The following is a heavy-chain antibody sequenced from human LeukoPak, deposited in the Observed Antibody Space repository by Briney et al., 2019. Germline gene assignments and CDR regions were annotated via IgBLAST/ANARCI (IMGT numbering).Heavy chain of an antibody. CDR2: ISGSGGST. CDR3: VRGGTSGWFKD. Sequence: GGSLRLSCAASGFTFSSYAMSWVRQAPGKGLEWVSAISGSGGSTYYADSVKGRFTISRDNAKNTLYLQMNSLSAEDTAVYYCVRGGTSGWFKDWGQGTLVTVSS. CDR1: GFTFSSYA. V-gene: IGHV3-23*01. D-gene: IGHD6-19*01. J-gene: IGHJ4*02.